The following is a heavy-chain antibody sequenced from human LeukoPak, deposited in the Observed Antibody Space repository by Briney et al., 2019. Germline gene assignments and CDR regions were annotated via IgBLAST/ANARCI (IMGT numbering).Heavy chain of an antibody. Sequence: AGGSLRLSCAASGITFWNAWMSCVRRAPGKGREWGSGFSGSGESTYYADSVKGRFTISRDKSKNTLFLQMNSLRAEDTAVYYCAKGYTYGYSYFDYWGQGTLVTVSS. V-gene: IGHV3-23*01. CDR1: GITFWNAW. D-gene: IGHD5-18*01. J-gene: IGHJ4*02. CDR3: AKGYTYGYSYFDY. CDR2: FSGSGEST.